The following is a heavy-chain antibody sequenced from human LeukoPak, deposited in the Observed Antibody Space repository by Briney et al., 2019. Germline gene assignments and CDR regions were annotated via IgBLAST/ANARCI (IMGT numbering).Heavy chain of an antibody. Sequence: GGSLRLSCAASGFTFNNYDMHWVRQAPGKGLEWVAVISYDGSNKYYADSVKGRFTISRDNSKNTLYLQMNSLRAEDTAVYYCAKVGPEYYYYMDVWGKGTTVTVSS. CDR2: ISYDGSNK. CDR1: GFTFNNYD. V-gene: IGHV3-30*18. CDR3: AKVGPEYYYYMDV. D-gene: IGHD1-14*01. J-gene: IGHJ6*03.